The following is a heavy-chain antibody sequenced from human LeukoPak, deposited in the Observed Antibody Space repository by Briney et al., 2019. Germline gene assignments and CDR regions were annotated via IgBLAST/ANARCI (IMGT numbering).Heavy chain of an antibody. CDR2: INHSGST. CDR1: GGSFSGYY. V-gene: IGHV4-34*01. J-gene: IGHJ6*03. Sequence: SETLSLTCAVYGGSFSGYYWSWIRQPPGKGLEWIGEINHSGSTNYNPSLKSRVTISVDTSKNQFSLKLSSVTAADTAVYYCARGKTGYYYYYYYMDVWGKWTTVTVSS. D-gene: IGHD7-27*01. CDR3: ARGKTGYYYYYYYMDV.